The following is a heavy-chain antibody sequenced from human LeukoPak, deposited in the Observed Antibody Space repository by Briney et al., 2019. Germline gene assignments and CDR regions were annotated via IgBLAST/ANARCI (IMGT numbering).Heavy chain of an antibody. J-gene: IGHJ4*02. Sequence: SQTLSPTCPVPARSITRSRYYCGWIRQPPGKGLEWIGSIYYSGTTYYNPFLKSPVTISVDTSKIKFSLKLSSVTAADTAVYYCARHGSGWPFDYWGQGTLVTVSS. V-gene: IGHV4-39*01. D-gene: IGHD6-19*01. CDR1: ARSITRSRYY. CDR3: ARHGSGWPFDY. CDR2: IYYSGTT.